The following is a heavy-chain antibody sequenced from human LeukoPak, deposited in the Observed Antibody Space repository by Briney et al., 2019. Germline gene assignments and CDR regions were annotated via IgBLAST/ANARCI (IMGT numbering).Heavy chain of an antibody. D-gene: IGHD6-13*01. CDR1: GGSISSYY. V-gene: IGHV4-59*01. CDR3: ARGVYIAAAQYAY. Sequence: NSSETLSLTCTVSGGSISSYYWSWNRQPPGKGLEWIGYIYYSGTTNYNPSLKSRVTISVDTSKNQFSLKLSSVTAADTAVYYCARGVYIAAAQYAYWGQGTLVTVSS. CDR2: IYYSGTT. J-gene: IGHJ4*02.